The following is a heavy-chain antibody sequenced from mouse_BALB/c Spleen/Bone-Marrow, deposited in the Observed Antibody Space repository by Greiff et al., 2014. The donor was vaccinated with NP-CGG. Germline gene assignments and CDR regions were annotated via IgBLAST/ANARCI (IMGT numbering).Heavy chain of an antibody. Sequence: VQLQQSGAELMKPGALVKISCKATGYTFSSYWIEWVKQRPGHGLEWIGEILPGSGSTNYNEKFKGKATFTADTSSNTAYMQLSSLTSEDSAVYYCARRGYDGAYWGQGTLVTVSA. CDR2: ILPGSGST. D-gene: IGHD2-14*01. CDR1: GYTFSSYW. V-gene: IGHV1-9*01. J-gene: IGHJ3*01. CDR3: ARRGYDGAY.